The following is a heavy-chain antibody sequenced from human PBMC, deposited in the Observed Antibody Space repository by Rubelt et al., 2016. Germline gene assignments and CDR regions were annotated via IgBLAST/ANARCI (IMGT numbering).Heavy chain of an antibody. CDR2: ISAYNGNK. CDR1: GYTFTSYG. V-gene: IGHV1-18*01. Sequence: QVQLVQSGAEVKKPGASVKVSCKASGYTFTSYGISWVRQAPGQGLEWMGWISAYNGNKNYAQKLQGRVTMTTDTSTSTAYTELRSLRSDDTAVYYCARDRTWLVPGLDAFDIWGQGTMVTVSS. J-gene: IGHJ3*02. CDR3: ARDRTWLVPGLDAFDI. D-gene: IGHD6-19*01.